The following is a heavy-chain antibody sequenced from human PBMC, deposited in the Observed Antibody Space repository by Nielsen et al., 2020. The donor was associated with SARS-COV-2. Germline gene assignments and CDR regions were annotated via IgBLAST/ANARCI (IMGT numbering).Heavy chain of an antibody. V-gene: IGHV4-31*03. Sequence: SETLSLTCTVSGGSISSGGYYWSWIRQHPGKGLEWIGYIYYSGSTYYNPSLKSRVTISVDTSKNQFSLKLSSVTAADTAVYYCARVIVATTFDIWGQGTMVTVSS. J-gene: IGHJ3*02. D-gene: IGHD3-22*01. CDR1: GGSISSGGYY. CDR2: IYYSGST. CDR3: ARVIVATTFDI.